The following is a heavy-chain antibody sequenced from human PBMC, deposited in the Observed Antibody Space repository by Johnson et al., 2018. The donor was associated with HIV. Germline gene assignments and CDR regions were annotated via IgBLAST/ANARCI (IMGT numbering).Heavy chain of an antibody. CDR1: GFTVSSNY. J-gene: IGHJ3*02. V-gene: IGHV3-66*01. Sequence: VQLVESGGGLVQPGGSLRLSCAASGFTVSSNYMSWVRQAPGKGLEWVSVIYSGGSTYYADSVKGRFTISRDNSKNTLYLQMNSLRAEDTAVYYWARGISNWNYFDDDAFDIWGQGTMVTVSS. CDR2: IYSGGST. D-gene: IGHD1-7*01. CDR3: ARGISNWNYFDDDAFDI.